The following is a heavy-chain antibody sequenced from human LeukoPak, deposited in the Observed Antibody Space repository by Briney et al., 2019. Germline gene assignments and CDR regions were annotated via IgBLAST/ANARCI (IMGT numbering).Heavy chain of an antibody. CDR1: GFTFTSYA. D-gene: IGHD6-19*01. V-gene: IGHV3-23*01. CDR2: ISGSGGST. CDR3: ARVTRAGWAP. J-gene: IGHJ5*02. Sequence: GGSLRLSCAASGFTFTSYAMSWVRQAPGKGLEWVSGISGSGGSTYYADSVKGRFTISRDNAKNSVSLQMNSLRAEDTAVYYCARVTRAGWAPWGQGTLVTVSS.